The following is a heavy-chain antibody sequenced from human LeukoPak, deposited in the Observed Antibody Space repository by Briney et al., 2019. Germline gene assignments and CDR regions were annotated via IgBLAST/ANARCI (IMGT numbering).Heavy chain of an antibody. D-gene: IGHD4-17*01. Sequence: SGPALVKPTQTLTLTCTFSGFSLSTSGMCVSWIRQPPGKALEWLARIDWDDAKFYSASLKTRLTISRDTSKNQVVLTMTNMDPVDTATYYCARLPVTTGFYYYGLDVWGQGTTVAVSS. CDR2: IDWDDAK. CDR3: ARLPVTTGFYYYGLDV. V-gene: IGHV2-70*17. J-gene: IGHJ6*02. CDR1: GFSLSTSGMC.